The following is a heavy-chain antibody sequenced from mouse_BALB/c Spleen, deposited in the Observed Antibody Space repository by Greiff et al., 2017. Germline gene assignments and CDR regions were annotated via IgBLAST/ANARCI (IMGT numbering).Heavy chain of an antibody. V-gene: IGHV1-9*01. Sequence: VQLVESGAELMKPGASVKISCKATGYTFSSYWIEWVKQRPGHGLEWIGEILPGSGSTNYNEKFKGKATFTADTSSNTAYMQLSSLTSEDSAVYYCARGVSSGLFAYWGQGTLVTVSA. CDR1: GYTFSSYW. D-gene: IGHD3-1*01. CDR3: ARGVSSGLFAY. CDR2: ILPGSGST. J-gene: IGHJ3*01.